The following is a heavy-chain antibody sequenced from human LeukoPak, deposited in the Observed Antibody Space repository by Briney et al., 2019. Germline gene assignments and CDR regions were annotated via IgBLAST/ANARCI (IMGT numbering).Heavy chain of an antibody. CDR2: ISGSGGST. V-gene: IGHV3-23*01. CDR1: GFKFSSYA. Sequence: PGGSLRLSCAASGFKFSSYAIHWVRQAPGKGLEWVSAISGSGGSTYYADSVKGRFTISRDNSKNTLYLQMNSLRAEDTAVYYRAKDYGSGYYYIAFDYWGQGTLVTVSS. J-gene: IGHJ4*02. CDR3: AKDYGSGYYYIAFDY. D-gene: IGHD3-22*01.